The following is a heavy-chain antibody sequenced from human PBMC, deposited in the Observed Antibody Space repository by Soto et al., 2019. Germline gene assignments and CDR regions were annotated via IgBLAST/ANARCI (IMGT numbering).Heavy chain of an antibody. CDR1: GFTFSSYG. CDR2: ISYDGSNK. Sequence: QVQLVESGGGVVQPGRSLRLSCAASGFTFSSYGMHWVRQAPGKGLEWVAVISYDGSNKYYADSVKGRFTISRDNSKNTLYLQMNSLRAEDTAVYYCATDLAIFMITFGGVIDYWGQGTLVTVSS. J-gene: IGHJ4*02. D-gene: IGHD3-16*02. V-gene: IGHV3-30*03. CDR3: ATDLAIFMITFGGVIDY.